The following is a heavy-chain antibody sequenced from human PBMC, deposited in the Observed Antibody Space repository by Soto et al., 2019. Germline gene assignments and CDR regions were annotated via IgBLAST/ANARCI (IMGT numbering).Heavy chain of an antibody. J-gene: IGHJ3*02. V-gene: IGHV1-69*02. CDR3: ARLDYPGSDDAFDI. CDR1: GGTFSSYT. CDR2: IIPILGIA. D-gene: IGHD4-17*01. Sequence: ASVKVSCKASGGTFSSYTISWVRQAPGQGLEWMGRIIPILGIANYAQKFQGRVTITADKSTSTAYMELSSLRSEDTAVYYYARLDYPGSDDAFDIWGQGTMVTVSS.